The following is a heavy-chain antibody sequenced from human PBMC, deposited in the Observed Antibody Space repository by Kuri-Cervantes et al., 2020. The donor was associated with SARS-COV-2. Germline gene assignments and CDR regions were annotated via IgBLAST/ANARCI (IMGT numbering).Heavy chain of an antibody. V-gene: IGHV3-53*01. Sequence: GESLKISCAASGFTVSSNYMSWVRQAPGKGLEWVSVIYSGGSTYYADSVKGRFTISRDNSKNTLYLQMNSLRAEDTAVYYCARDAARAAFDIWGQGTMVTVSS. CDR3: ARDAARAAFDI. D-gene: IGHD6-25*01. J-gene: IGHJ3*02. CDR2: IYSGGST. CDR1: GFTVSSNY.